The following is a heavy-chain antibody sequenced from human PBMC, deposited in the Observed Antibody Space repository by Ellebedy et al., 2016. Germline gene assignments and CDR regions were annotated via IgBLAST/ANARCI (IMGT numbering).Heavy chain of an antibody. CDR1: GGSISSSSYY. CDR2: IYYSGST. CDR3: ARDPNLNDYGDSWYFDL. J-gene: IGHJ2*01. V-gene: IGHV4-39*07. D-gene: IGHD4-17*01. Sequence: SETLSLXXTVSGGSISSSSYYWGWIRQPPGKGLEWIGSIYYSGSTYYNPSLKSRVTISVDTSKNQFSLKLSSVTAADTAVYYCARDPNLNDYGDSWYFDLWGRGTLVTVSS.